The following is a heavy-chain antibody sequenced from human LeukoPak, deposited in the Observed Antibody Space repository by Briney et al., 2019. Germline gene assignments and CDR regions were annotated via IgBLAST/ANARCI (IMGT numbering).Heavy chain of an antibody. CDR1: GFMFSRYW. V-gene: IGHV3-21*01. CDR2: ISSSSSYI. CDR3: ASVVVADDY. Sequence: PGGSLRLSCAASGFMFSRYWMHWVRQAPGKGLEWVSSISSSSSYIYYADSVKGRFTISRDNAKNSLYLQMNSLRAEDTAVYYCASVVVADDYWGQGTLVTVSS. D-gene: IGHD2-15*01. J-gene: IGHJ4*02.